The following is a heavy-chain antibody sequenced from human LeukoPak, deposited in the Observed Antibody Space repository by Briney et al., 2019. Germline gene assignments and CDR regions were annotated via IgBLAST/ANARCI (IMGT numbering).Heavy chain of an antibody. J-gene: IGHJ2*01. Sequence: GGSLRLSCAASGFTLSNFLMTWVRQAPGKGPEWVSAISGSGGDTYYADSVKGRFTISRDSSRNTLFLHMNTLRAEDTAIYYCAKDRTVGASYWYFDLWGRGTLVTVSS. V-gene: IGHV3-23*01. CDR2: ISGSGGDT. CDR3: AKDRTVGASYWYFDL. D-gene: IGHD1-26*01. CDR1: GFTLSNFL.